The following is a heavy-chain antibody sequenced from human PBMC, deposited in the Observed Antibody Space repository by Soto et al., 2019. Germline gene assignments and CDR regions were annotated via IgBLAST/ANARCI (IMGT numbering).Heavy chain of an antibody. J-gene: IGHJ6*02. CDR3: ARESLAYDFWSGYDYYYHMDV. CDR1: GFTVSSNY. Sequence: GGSLRLSCAASGFTVSSNYMSWVRQAPGKGLEWVSVIYSGGSTYYADSVKGRFTISRDNSKNTLYLQMNSLRAEDTAVYYCARESLAYDFWSGYDYYYHMDVWGQGTTVTVSS. D-gene: IGHD3-3*01. CDR2: IYSGGST. V-gene: IGHV3-53*01.